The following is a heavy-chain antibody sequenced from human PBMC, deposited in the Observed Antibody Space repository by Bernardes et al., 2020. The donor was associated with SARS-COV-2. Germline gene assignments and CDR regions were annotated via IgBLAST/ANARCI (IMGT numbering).Heavy chain of an antibody. CDR2: IDWDDDK. J-gene: IGHJ4*02. Sequence: GPTLVKPTQTLTLTCTFSGFSLSTIGMCVSWIRQPPGKALEWLALIDWDDDKYYSTSLKTRLTISKDTSKNQVVLTMTNMDPVDTATYYCARTYYDILTGGTYYFDYWGQGTLVTVSS. CDR1: GFSLSTIGMC. V-gene: IGHV2-70*01. CDR3: ARTYYDILTGGTYYFDY. D-gene: IGHD3-9*01.